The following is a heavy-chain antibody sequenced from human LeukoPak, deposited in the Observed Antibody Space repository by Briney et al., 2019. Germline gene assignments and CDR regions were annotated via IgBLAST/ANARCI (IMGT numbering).Heavy chain of an antibody. CDR3: ARELGSGSFDY. J-gene: IGHJ4*02. Sequence: GGSLGLSCAASGFTVSSNYMSWVRQAPGKGLEWVSVIYSGGSTYYADSVKGRFTISRDNSKNTLYLQMNSLRAEDTAVYYCARELGSGSFDYWGQGTLVTVSS. V-gene: IGHV3-53*01. D-gene: IGHD6-19*01. CDR1: GFTVSSNY. CDR2: IYSGGST.